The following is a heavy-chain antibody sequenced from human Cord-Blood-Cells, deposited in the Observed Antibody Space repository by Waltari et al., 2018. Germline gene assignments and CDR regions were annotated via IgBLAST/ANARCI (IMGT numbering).Heavy chain of an antibody. D-gene: IGHD3-10*01. J-gene: IGHJ6*02. CDR3: ARERYYGSGSQETIYYYGMDV. Sequence: QVQLVQSGAEVKKPGASVKVSCKASGYTFTGYYMHWVRQAPGQGLEWMGWINPNSGGTNYAQKFQGWVTMTRDTSINTAYMELSRLRSDDTAVYYCARERYYGSGSQETIYYYGMDVWGQGTTVTVSS. CDR2: INPNSGGT. V-gene: IGHV1-2*04. CDR1: GYTFTGYY.